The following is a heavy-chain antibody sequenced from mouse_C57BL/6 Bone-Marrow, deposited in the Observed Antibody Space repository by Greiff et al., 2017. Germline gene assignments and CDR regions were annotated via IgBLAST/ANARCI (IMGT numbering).Heavy chain of an antibody. CDR3: AREEDYSSLMDY. D-gene: IGHD2-5*01. J-gene: IGHJ4*01. Sequence: ESGPGLVKPSQSLSLTCSVTGYSITSGYYWNWIRQFPGNKLEWMGYISYDGSNNYNPSLKNRISNTRDTSKNQFFLKLNSVTTEDTATYCGAREEDYSSLMDYWGQGTTVTVSS. CDR1: GYSITSGYY. V-gene: IGHV3-6*01. CDR2: ISYDGSN.